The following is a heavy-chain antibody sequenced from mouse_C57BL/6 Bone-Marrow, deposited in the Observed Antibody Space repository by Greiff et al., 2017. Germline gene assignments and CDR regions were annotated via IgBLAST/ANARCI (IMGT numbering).Heavy chain of an antibody. Sequence: VQLQQSGAELARPGASVKLSCKASGYTFTSYGISWVKQRTGKGLEWIGEIYPRSGNTYYNEKFKGKATLTADKSSSTAYMELSSLTSEDSAGYFCARDGIRQYFAYWGQGTLVTVSA. CDR2: IYPRSGNT. J-gene: IGHJ3*01. D-gene: IGHD3-2*01. V-gene: IGHV1-81*01. CDR1: GYTFTSYG. CDR3: ARDGIRQYFAY.